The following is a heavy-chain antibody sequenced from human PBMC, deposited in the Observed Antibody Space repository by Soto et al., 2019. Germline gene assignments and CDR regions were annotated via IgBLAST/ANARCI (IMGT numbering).Heavy chain of an antibody. CDR3: AKDHDEDFGYDLDCFNH. D-gene: IGHD5-12*01. J-gene: IGHJ4*02. V-gene: IGHV3-9*01. CDR1: GFNFDDFA. Sequence: EVQLVESGGDLVQPGRSLRLSCAASGFNFDDFAMHWVRQVPGKGLEWVSGISWEGGSIGYADSVKGRFTISRDNAKNSLYLEMNSLRSEDTALYYCAKDHDEDFGYDLDCFNHWGQGTLVTVSS. CDR2: ISWEGGSI.